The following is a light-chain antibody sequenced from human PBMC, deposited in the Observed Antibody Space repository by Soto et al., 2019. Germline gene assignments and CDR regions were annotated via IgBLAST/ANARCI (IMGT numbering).Light chain of an antibody. Sequence: EIVMTQSPATLSVSPGERATLSCRASQSVSGNLAWYQQKPGQAPRLLIYGASTRATGIPARLRGSGYGTDFTLAIRSLQSEDFAVYYCQQYNNCPPTFGQGTNVAIK. CDR1: QSVSGN. CDR3: QQYNNCPPT. CDR2: GAS. V-gene: IGKV3D-15*01. J-gene: IGKJ1*01.